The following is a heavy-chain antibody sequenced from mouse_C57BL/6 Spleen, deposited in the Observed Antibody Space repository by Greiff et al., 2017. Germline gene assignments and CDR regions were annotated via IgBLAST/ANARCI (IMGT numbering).Heavy chain of an antibody. CDR3: ATSSNYGGFAD. J-gene: IGHJ3*01. D-gene: IGHD2-5*01. V-gene: IGHV2-6*03. Sequence: VKLVESGPGLVAPSQSLTITCTASGFTLTSYGVHWIRQPPGKGLEWLVEIWSDGIKTYNSAINSRLSINKDNARSQVFLKMHSIQTDDTAMYYCATSSNYGGFADWGQGTLGTVSA. CDR1: GFTLTSYG. CDR2: IWSDGIK.